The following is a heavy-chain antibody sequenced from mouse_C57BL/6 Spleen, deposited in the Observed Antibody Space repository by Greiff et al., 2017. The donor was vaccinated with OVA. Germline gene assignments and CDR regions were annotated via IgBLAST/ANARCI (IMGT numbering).Heavy chain of an antibody. D-gene: IGHD2-5*01. V-gene: IGHV10-1*01. J-gene: IGHJ2*01. CDR1: GFSFNTYA. CDR2: IRSKSNNYAT. CDR3: VRQRGYSNYYFDY. Sequence: EVKLMESGGGLVQPKGSLKLSCAASGFSFNTYAMNWVRQAPGKGLEWVARIRSKSNNYATYYADSVKDRFTISRDDSESMLYLQMNNLKTEDTAMYYCVRQRGYSNYYFDYWGQGTTLTVSS.